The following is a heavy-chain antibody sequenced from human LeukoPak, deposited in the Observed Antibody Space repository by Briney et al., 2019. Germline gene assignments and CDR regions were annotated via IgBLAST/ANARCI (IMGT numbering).Heavy chain of an antibody. Sequence: ASVKVSCKASGYTFTGYYMHWVRQAPGQGLEWMGWINPNNGGTNYAQKLQGRVTMTRDTSISTAYMELSRLRSDDTAVYYCAREGYSSSWPTYNWFDPWGQGTLVTVSS. CDR2: INPNNGGT. J-gene: IGHJ5*02. D-gene: IGHD6-13*01. CDR1: GYTFTGYY. V-gene: IGHV1-2*02. CDR3: AREGYSSSWPTYNWFDP.